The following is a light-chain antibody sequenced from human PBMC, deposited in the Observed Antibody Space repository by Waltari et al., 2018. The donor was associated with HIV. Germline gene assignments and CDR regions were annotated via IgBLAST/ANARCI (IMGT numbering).Light chain of an antibody. CDR2: EVS. Sequence: QSALTQPASVSGSPGQSITIFVTGTSSRVGSYELVFWYQKHPDKAPKLMISEVSKRPSGVSNRFSCSKSGNTPSLTISGLQAEDEADYYCCSYAGSSTHVFGGGTKVTVL. J-gene: IGLJ1*01. V-gene: IGLV2-23*02. CDR1: SSRVGSYEL. CDR3: CSYAGSSTHV.